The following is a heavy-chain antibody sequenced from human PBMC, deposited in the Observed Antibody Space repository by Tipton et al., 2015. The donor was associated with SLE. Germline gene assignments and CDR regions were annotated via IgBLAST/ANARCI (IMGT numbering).Heavy chain of an antibody. D-gene: IGHD4/OR15-4a*01. Sequence: QVQLVQSGAEVKKPGASVKVSCKASGYTFTSYYMHWVRQAPGQGLEWMGIINPSGGSTSCAQKFQGRVTMTRDTSTSTVYMELSSLRSEDTAVYYCARWGPRYGGEDNWFDPWGQGTLVTVSS. CDR2: INPSGGST. V-gene: IGHV1-46*01. J-gene: IGHJ5*02. CDR3: ARWGPRYGGEDNWFDP. CDR1: GYTFTSYY.